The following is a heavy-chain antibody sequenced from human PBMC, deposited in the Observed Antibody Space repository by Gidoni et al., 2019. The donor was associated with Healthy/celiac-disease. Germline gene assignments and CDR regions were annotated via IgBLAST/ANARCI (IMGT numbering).Heavy chain of an antibody. CDR3: ARASSNTIFGVVPPGDY. CDR1: GYTFTSYY. D-gene: IGHD3-3*01. V-gene: IGHV1-46*01. J-gene: IGHJ4*02. Sequence: QVQLVQSGAEVKKPGASVKFSCTASGYTFTSYYMHWVRQAPGQGLEWMGIINPSGGRTSYAQKFQGRVTMTRDTSTSTVYMELSSLRSEDTAVYYCARASSNTIFGVVPPGDYWGQGTLVTVSS. CDR2: INPSGGRT.